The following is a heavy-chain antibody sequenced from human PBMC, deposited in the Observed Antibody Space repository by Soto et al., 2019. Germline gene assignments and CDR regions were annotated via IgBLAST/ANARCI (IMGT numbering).Heavy chain of an antibody. J-gene: IGHJ4*02. CDR2: ISGSGGST. Sequence: EVQLLESGGGLVQPGGSLRLSCAASGFTFSSYAMSWARQAPGKGLEWVSAISGSGGSTYYADSVKGRFTISRDNSKNTLYLQMNSLRAEDTAVYYCAKDLGDLYCTNGVCLVDYWGQGTLVTVSS. D-gene: IGHD2-8*01. CDR3: AKDLGDLYCTNGVCLVDY. CDR1: GFTFSSYA. V-gene: IGHV3-23*01.